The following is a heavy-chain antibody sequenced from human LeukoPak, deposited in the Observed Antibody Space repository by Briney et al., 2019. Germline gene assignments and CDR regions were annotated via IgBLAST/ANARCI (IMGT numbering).Heavy chain of an antibody. V-gene: IGHV3-7*01. CDR1: GFTFSSYW. CDR2: IKQDGSEK. D-gene: IGHD5-18*01. Sequence: GGSLRLSCAASGFTFSSYWMSWVRQARGKGLEWLANIKQDGSEKYYVDSLRGRITISRDNAKNSLYLQMNSLRAEGTAVYYCSGCSYGSDYWGQGTLVTVSS. J-gene: IGHJ4*02. CDR3: SGCSYGSDY.